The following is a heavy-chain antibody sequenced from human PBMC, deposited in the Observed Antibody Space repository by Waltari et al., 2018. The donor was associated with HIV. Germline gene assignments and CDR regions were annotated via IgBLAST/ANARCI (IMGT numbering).Heavy chain of an antibody. V-gene: IGHV1-69*02. Sequence: QVQLVQSGAGVKQPGASVIVSCKASGGNSMSYSINWVRQAPGQGLEWVGRVIPMLDKAHYAEKMQGRVTITADKSTNTAYMELRSLRLEDTGVYFCASARETMGVDFEFWGQGTLVTFSS. CDR1: GGNSMSYS. J-gene: IGHJ4*02. D-gene: IGHD3-10*01. CDR3: ASARETMGVDFEF. CDR2: VIPMLDKA.